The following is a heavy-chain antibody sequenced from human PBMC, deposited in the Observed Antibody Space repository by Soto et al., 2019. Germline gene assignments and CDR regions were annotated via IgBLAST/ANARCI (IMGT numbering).Heavy chain of an antibody. CDR1: GFTFSDYW. CDR3: ARTGTSHY. Sequence: GGSLRLSCAASGFTFSDYWMTWVRQAPGKGLEWVANIKKDGGEKYYVDSVKGRFTISRDNSNNSLSLQMSSLRAEDTAVYYCARTGTSHYLGRGTLVTVSS. V-gene: IGHV3-7*05. J-gene: IGHJ4*02. CDR2: IKKDGGEK. D-gene: IGHD1-1*01.